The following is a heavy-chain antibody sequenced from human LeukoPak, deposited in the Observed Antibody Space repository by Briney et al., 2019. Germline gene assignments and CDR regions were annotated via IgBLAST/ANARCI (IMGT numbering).Heavy chain of an antibody. V-gene: IGHV4-39*07. J-gene: IGHJ3*02. CDR2: IYHSGST. Sequence: SETLSLTCTVSGGSISSSSYYWGWVRQPPGKGLEWIGSIYHSGSTYYNPSLKSRVTISVDTSKNQFSLKLSSVTAADTAVYYCARVDYDSSGYFHDAFDIWGQGTMVTVSS. CDR1: GGSISSSSYY. CDR3: ARVDYDSSGYFHDAFDI. D-gene: IGHD3-22*01.